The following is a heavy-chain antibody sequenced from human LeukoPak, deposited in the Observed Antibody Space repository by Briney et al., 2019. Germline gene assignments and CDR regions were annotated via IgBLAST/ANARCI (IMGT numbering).Heavy chain of an antibody. CDR3: ARDDGPIVVVVAASGWNYGMDV. D-gene: IGHD2-15*01. V-gene: IGHV3-30-3*01. CDR2: ISYDGSNK. CDR1: GFTFSSYA. Sequence: GRSLRLSCAASGFTFSSYAMHWVRQAPGKGLEWVAVISYDGSNKYYADPVKGRFTISRDNSKNTLYLQMNSLRAEDTAVYYCARDDGPIVVVVAASGWNYGMDVWGQGTTVTVSS. J-gene: IGHJ6*02.